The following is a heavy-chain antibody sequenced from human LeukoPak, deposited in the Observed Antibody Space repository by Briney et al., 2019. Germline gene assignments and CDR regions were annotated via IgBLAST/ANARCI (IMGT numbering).Heavy chain of an antibody. D-gene: IGHD4-17*01. CDR2: INQDGSEE. CDR3: TSRVTQHKYFGP. V-gene: IGHV3-7*01. J-gene: IGHJ5*02. Sequence: GGSLRLSCAASGFTFRNFAVHWVRQAPGKGLEWVANINQDGSEEYYVGSVEGRFTISRDNAKSSLYLQMNSLRAEDTAVYYCTSRVTQHKYFGPWGQGSLVTVS. CDR1: GFTFRNFA.